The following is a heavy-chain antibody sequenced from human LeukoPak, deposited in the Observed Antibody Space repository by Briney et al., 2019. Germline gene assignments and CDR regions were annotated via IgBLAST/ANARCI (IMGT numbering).Heavy chain of an antibody. CDR1: GYTFTGYY. D-gene: IGHD5-24*01. J-gene: IGHJ5*02. CDR3: ARDFGDGYNPKYNWFDP. Sequence: ASVKVSCKASGYTFTGYYMHWVRQAPGQGLEWMGWINPNSGGTNYAQKFQGRVTMTRDTSISTAYTELSRLRSDDTAVYYCARDFGDGYNPKYNWFDPWGQGTLVTVSS. V-gene: IGHV1-2*02. CDR2: INPNSGGT.